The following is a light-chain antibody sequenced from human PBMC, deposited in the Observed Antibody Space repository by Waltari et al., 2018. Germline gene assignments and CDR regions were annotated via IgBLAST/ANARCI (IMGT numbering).Light chain of an antibody. CDR1: QSVSKY. V-gene: IGKV3-20*01. CDR2: DAS. J-gene: IGKJ1*01. CDR3: QKYGTLPAT. Sequence: SCRASQSVSKYLAWYQQKPGHAPRLLIYDASIRATGIPDRFSGSGWGTDFSLTISSLEPEDFAVYYCQKYGTLPATFGQGSKVQ.